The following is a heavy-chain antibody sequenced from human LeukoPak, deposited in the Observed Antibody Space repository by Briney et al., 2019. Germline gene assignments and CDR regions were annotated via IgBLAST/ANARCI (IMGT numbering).Heavy chain of an antibody. CDR2: ISGRTDNT. V-gene: IGHV3-23*01. D-gene: IGHD2-15*01. CDR3: ARGLRTPDY. Sequence: GGSLRLSCAASGFTFSSYGMHWVRQAPGKGLEWVSGISGRTDNTYYADSVKGRFTISRDNSKNTLYLQMNSLRADDTAVYYCARGLRTPDYWGQGTLVTVSS. CDR1: GFTFSSYG. J-gene: IGHJ4*02.